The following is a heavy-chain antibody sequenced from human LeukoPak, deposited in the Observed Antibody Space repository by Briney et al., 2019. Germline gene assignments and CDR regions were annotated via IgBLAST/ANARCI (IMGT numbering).Heavy chain of an antibody. D-gene: IGHD6-19*01. CDR3: ARVISGWYAFDI. V-gene: IGHV4-61*02. CDR2: IYSSGNT. Sequence: SQTLSLTCTVSGGSISSESYYWSWIRQPAGKGLERIGRIYSSGNTNYNPSLKSRVTISLDTSKNQFSLKLTSVTAADTAVYYCARVISGWYAFDIWGQGTMVTVSS. CDR1: GGSISSESYY. J-gene: IGHJ3*02.